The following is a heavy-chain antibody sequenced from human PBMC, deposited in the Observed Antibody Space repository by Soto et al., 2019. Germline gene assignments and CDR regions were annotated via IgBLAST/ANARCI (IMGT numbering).Heavy chain of an antibody. CDR3: ARSGYYDSSGYFLVREYYFDY. J-gene: IGHJ4*02. CDR2: VSKSGLDT. Sequence: GGSLRLSCVASGVTFSSYAMSWVRQAPGKGLEWVSAVSKSGLDTNYADFVKGRFTISRDNSKNTLYLQMNSLRAEDTAVYYCARSGYYDSSGYFLVREYYFDYWGQGTLVTVSS. D-gene: IGHD3-22*01. V-gene: IGHV3-23*01. CDR1: GVTFSSYA.